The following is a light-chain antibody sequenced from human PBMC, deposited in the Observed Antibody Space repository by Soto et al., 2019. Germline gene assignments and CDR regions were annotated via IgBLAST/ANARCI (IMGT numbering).Light chain of an antibody. V-gene: IGLV2-8*01. Sequence: QSALTQPPSASGFPGQSVTISCTGTSSDVGYYDYVSWYQQHPGKAPKLVIYEVTKRPSGVPDRVSASNSGNTASLTVSGLRAEYEADYYCSSYAGSNNFVFGSGTKVTVL. CDR3: SSYAGSNNFV. CDR2: EVT. CDR1: SSDVGYYDY. J-gene: IGLJ1*01.